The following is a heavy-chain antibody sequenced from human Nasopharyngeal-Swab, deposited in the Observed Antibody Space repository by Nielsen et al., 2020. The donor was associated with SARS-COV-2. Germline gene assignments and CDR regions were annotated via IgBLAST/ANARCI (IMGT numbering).Heavy chain of an antibody. CDR3: ARAGRVGDAYTGLDV. J-gene: IGHJ6*02. V-gene: IGHV4-34*01. CDR1: GGSFKGLS. D-gene: IGHD5-24*01. Sequence: LRLSCSVSGGSFKGLSWNWIRKPPGKGLDWIGEINHNETTNSNPSLKSRVTMSVDTTTNQVSLKLNSLTDTDTAVYYCARAGRVGDAYTGLDVWGQGTTVTVSS. CDR2: INHNETT.